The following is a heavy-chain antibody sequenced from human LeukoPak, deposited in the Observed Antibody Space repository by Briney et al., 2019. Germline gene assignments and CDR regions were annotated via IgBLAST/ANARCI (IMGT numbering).Heavy chain of an antibody. V-gene: IGHV3-21*01. J-gene: IGHJ4*02. D-gene: IGHD2-15*01. CDR3: ARDPGRSGGSCYSDY. Sequence: GGSLRPSCAASGFTFGSFSMTWVRQAPGKGLEWVSTISSSGSGTYIYYGDSAKGRFTISRDNAKNSLYLQMNSLRAEDTAVYYCARDPGRSGGSCYSDYWGQGTLVTASS. CDR1: GFTFGSFS. CDR2: ISSSGSGTYI.